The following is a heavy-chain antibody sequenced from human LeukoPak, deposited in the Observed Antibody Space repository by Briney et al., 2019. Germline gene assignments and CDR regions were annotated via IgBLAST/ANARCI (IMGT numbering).Heavy chain of an antibody. CDR3: ARPLGGKDYFDS. CDR2: MSSSGSAI. D-gene: IGHD4-23*01. Sequence: GGSLRLSCVGSRFTFSNYYMTWIPQAPGKGLEWVSYMSSSGSAIYYADSVKGRFTISRDNAKNSLYLQMNSLRAEDSAVYYCARPLGGKDYFDSWGQGTLVTVSS. V-gene: IGHV3-11*04. CDR1: RFTFSNYY. J-gene: IGHJ4*02.